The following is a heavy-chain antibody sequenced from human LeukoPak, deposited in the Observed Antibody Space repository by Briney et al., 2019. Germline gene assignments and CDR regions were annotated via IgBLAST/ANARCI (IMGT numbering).Heavy chain of an antibody. V-gene: IGHV3-53*01. Sequence: GSLRLSCAASGFTVSSKYMSWVRQAPGKGLEWVSVIYSGDTTYYADSVKGRFTISRDSSKNTLYLQMNSLRAEDTAVYYCARSPGYSSSWFAAWGQGTLVTVSS. J-gene: IGHJ5*02. CDR2: IYSGDTT. CDR3: ARSPGYSSSWFAA. D-gene: IGHD6-19*01. CDR1: GFTVSSKY.